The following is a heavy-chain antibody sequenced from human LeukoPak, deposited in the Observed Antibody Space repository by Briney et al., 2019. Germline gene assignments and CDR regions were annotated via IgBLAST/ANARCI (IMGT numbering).Heavy chain of an antibody. Sequence: GGSLRLSCAASGLSFADSWMHWVRQAPGKGLVWVSRINNDGSGTRYADFVRGRFTISRDNAKNTLYLQMNSLRAEDTGVYYCARVSGLGMNEYYQHWGQGTPVTVPS. D-gene: IGHD3-10*01. CDR1: GLSFADSW. J-gene: IGHJ1*01. CDR3: ARVSGLGMNEYYQH. CDR2: INNDGSGT. V-gene: IGHV3-74*01.